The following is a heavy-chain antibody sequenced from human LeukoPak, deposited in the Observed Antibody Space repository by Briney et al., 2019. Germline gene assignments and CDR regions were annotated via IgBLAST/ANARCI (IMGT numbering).Heavy chain of an antibody. D-gene: IGHD1-26*01. Sequence: GGSLRLSCAASGFTFSSYTMNWVRQAPGKGLEWVSSISSTSSYIYYVDSVKGRFTISRDNAKNSLYLQMNSLRAEDTAVYYCATGGTYFDCWGQGTLVTVSS. CDR3: ATGGTYFDC. V-gene: IGHV3-21*01. CDR1: GFTFSSYT. J-gene: IGHJ4*02. CDR2: ISSTSSYI.